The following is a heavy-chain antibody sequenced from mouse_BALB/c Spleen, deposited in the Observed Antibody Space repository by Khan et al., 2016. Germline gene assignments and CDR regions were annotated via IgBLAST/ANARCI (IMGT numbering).Heavy chain of an antibody. CDR1: GYSITSDYA. CDR2: ISYSGST. V-gene: IGHV3-2*02. CDR3: ARGNDGFFAWFAY. Sequence: EVQLQESGPGLVKPSQSLSLTCTVTGYSITSDYAWNWIRQFPGNKLEWMGYISYSGSTSYNPSLKSRISITRDTSKNQFFLQLNSVTTEDTATYYCARGNDGFFAWFAYWGQGTLVTVSA. D-gene: IGHD2-3*01. J-gene: IGHJ3*01.